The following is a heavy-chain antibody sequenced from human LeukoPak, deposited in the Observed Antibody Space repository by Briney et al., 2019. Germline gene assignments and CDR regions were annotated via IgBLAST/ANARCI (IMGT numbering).Heavy chain of an antibody. V-gene: IGHV1-46*01. CDR2: INPSGGST. Sequence: ASVKVSCKASGYTFTSYYMHWVRQAPGQGLEWTGIINPSGGSTSYAQKFQGRVTMTRDTSTSTVYMELSSLRSEDTAVYYCARAPELYSGSRSVFDYWGQGTLVTVSS. D-gene: IGHD6-13*01. CDR3: ARAPELYSGSRSVFDY. CDR1: GYTFTSYY. J-gene: IGHJ4*02.